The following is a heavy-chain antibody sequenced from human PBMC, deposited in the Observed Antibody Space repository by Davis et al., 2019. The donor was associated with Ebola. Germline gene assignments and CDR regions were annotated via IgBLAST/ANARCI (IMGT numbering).Heavy chain of an antibody. Sequence: GESLKISCAASGFTFSSYAMHWVRQAPGKGLEWVAVISYDGSNKYYADSVKGRFTISRDNSKNTLYLQMNSLRAEDTAVYYCAKEGTIFGVVITTYFDYWGQGTLVTVSS. D-gene: IGHD3-3*01. CDR1: GFTFSSYA. CDR3: AKEGTIFGVVITTYFDY. V-gene: IGHV3-30-3*01. J-gene: IGHJ4*02. CDR2: ISYDGSNK.